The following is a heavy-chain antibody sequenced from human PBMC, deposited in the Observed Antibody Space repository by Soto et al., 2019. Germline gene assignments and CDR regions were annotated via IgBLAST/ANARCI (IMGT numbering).Heavy chain of an antibody. J-gene: IGHJ4*02. Sequence: SETLSLTCTVSGGSISSGGYYWSWIRQHPGKGLEWIGYIYYSGSTYYNPSLKSRVTISVDTSKNQFSLKLSSVTAADTAVYYCARAWGGYFDYWGQGTLVTVSS. CDR3: ARAWGGYFDY. V-gene: IGHV4-31*03. CDR1: GGSISSGGYY. D-gene: IGHD3-16*01. CDR2: IYYSGST.